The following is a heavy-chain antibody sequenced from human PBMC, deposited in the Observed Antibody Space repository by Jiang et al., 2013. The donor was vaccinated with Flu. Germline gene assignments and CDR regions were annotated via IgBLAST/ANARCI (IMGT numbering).Heavy chain of an antibody. J-gene: IGHJ3*02. CDR3: ARELLPYYYDSSGSERRGAFDI. CDR2: INPSGGST. CDR1: GYTFTSYY. Sequence: KKPGASVKVSCKASGYTFTSYYMHWVRQAPGQGLEWMGIINPSGGSTSYAQKFQGRVTMTRDTSTSTVYMELSSLRSEDTAVYYCARELLPYYYDSSGSERRGAFDIWGQGTMVTVSS. D-gene: IGHD3-22*01. V-gene: IGHV1-46*01.